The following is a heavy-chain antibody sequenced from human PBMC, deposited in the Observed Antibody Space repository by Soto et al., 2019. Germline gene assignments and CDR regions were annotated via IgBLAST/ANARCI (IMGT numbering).Heavy chain of an antibody. CDR3: ARWSCTSGPCNTLDY. Sequence: SETLSLTCTVSGASISSGTYYWSWIRQHPGKGLEWIGYIYNSGTTYYNPSLKSRFTMSVDTSKHHFSLKVTSLTAADTAVYFCARWSCTSGPCNTLDYWGQGILVTVSS. D-gene: IGHD2-2*01. CDR2: IYNSGTT. J-gene: IGHJ4*02. V-gene: IGHV4-31*03. CDR1: GASISSGTYY.